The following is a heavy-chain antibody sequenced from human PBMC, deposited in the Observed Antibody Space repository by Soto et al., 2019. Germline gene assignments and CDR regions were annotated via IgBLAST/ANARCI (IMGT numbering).Heavy chain of an antibody. Sequence: PSETLSLTCTVSGASVSSGSYYWNWIRQPPGKGLEWIGYINYIGSTNYHPSLKSRLTISVDTSNNQFSLKLTSVTAADTAMYYCASGYSSSVGIDSWGQGTLVTVSS. J-gene: IGHJ4*02. CDR1: GASVSSGSYY. D-gene: IGHD6-19*01. CDR3: ASGYSSSVGIDS. V-gene: IGHV4-61*01. CDR2: INYIGST.